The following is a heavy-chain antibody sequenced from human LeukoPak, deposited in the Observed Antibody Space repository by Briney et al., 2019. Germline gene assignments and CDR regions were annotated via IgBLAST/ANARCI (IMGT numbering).Heavy chain of an antibody. V-gene: IGHV1-69*04. CDR3: ARDLSRSGQWLVIDY. CDR2: IIPILGIA. CDR1: GGTFSSYA. D-gene: IGHD6-19*01. Sequence: VASVKVSCKASGGTFSSYAISWVRQAPGQGLEWMGRIIPILGIANYAQKFQGRVTITADKSMSTAYMELSSLRSEDTAVYYCARDLSRSGQWLVIDYWGQGTLVTVSS. J-gene: IGHJ4*02.